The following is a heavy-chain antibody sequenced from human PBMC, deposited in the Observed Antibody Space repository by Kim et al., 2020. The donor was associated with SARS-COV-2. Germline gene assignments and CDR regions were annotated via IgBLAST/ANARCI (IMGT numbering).Heavy chain of an antibody. D-gene: IGHD3-22*01. Sequence: GGSLRLSCAASGFTFSSYSMNWVRQAPGKGLEWVSSISSSSSYIYYADSVKGRFTISRDNAKNSLYLQMNSLRAEDTAVYYCARDNYYDSSVPVYDYWGQGTLVTVSS. CDR1: GFTFSSYS. CDR3: ARDNYYDSSVPVYDY. V-gene: IGHV3-21*01. J-gene: IGHJ4*02. CDR2: ISSSSSYI.